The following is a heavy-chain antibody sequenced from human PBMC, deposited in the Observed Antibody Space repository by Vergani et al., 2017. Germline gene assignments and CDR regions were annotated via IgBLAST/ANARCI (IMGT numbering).Heavy chain of an antibody. J-gene: IGHJ6*02. Sequence: EVQLVQSGAEVKKPGATMKISCKVSGYTFTDHYMHWVKQAPGKGLEWMGLVDPEDGETIYAEKFKGRVTIAEDTSTDTAHLELSSLRSEDTAVYYCATPQTVTTGGREVWGQGTTVIVSS. CDR1: GYTFTDHY. D-gene: IGHD4-17*01. V-gene: IGHV1-69-2*01. CDR2: VDPEDGET. CDR3: ATPQTVTTGGREV.